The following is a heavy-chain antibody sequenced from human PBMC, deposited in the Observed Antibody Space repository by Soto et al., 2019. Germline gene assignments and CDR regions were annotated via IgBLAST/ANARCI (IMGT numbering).Heavy chain of an antibody. J-gene: IGHJ4*02. Sequence: QVQLVESGGGVVQPGRSLRLSCAASGFSFSTYGMHWVRQAPGKGLEWVADIWYDGSNKYYADSVKGRFTISRDNSKNTLYQQMNSLRAEDTAVYYCAREGGRGWGIDYWGQGTLVTVSS. CDR2: IWYDGSNK. V-gene: IGHV3-33*01. CDR3: AREGGRGWGIDY. CDR1: GFSFSTYG. D-gene: IGHD6-19*01.